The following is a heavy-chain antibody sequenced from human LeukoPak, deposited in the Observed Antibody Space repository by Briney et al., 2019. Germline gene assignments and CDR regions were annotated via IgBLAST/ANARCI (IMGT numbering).Heavy chain of an antibody. J-gene: IGHJ4*02. CDR2: IYYSGST. D-gene: IGHD2-15*01. CDR3: ARAGHLSVAAPDY. CDR1: GVSISSSSYY. Sequence: SETLSLTCTVSGVSISSSSYYWGWFCQPPGKGLEWIGSIYYSGSTYYNPSLKSRVTISVDTSKNQFSLKLSSVTAADTAVYYCARAGHLSVAAPDYWGQGTLVTVSS. V-gene: IGHV4-39*07.